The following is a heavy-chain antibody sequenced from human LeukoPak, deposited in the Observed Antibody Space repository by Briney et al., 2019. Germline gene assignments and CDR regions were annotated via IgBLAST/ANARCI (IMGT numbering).Heavy chain of an antibody. D-gene: IGHD3-16*01. V-gene: IGHV1-2*02. Sequence: ASVKVSCKASGYTFTAYYIHWVRRAPGQGLEWMGWIDPRSGATKCTQKFQGRVTTTRDTSITTVYLELNGLTFDDTAVYYCATDNYGTLDYWGQGTLVTVSS. J-gene: IGHJ4*02. CDR1: GYTFTAYY. CDR3: ATDNYGTLDY. CDR2: IDPRSGAT.